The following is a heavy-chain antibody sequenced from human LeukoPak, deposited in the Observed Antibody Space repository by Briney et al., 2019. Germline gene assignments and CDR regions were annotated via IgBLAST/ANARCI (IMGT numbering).Heavy chain of an antibody. Sequence: GGSLRLSCAASGFTFSSCTMNWVRQAPGKGLEWVSSISSSSSYIYYADSVKGRFTISRDNAKNSLYLQMNSLRAEDTAVYYCAKDATYLRIAAAGISIKYYFDYWGQGTLVTVSS. V-gene: IGHV3-21*04. CDR1: GFTFSSCT. CDR2: ISSSSSYI. J-gene: IGHJ4*02. D-gene: IGHD6-13*01. CDR3: AKDATYLRIAAAGISIKYYFDY.